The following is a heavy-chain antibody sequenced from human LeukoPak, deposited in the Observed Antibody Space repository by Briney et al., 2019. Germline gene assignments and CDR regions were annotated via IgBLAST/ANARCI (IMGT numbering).Heavy chain of an antibody. Sequence: ASVKVSCKASGGSFSDYSMSWVRQAPGQGLEWMGRIIAILDTAHYAQKFQGRFTITADKSTTTVYMELSSLRSDDTAVYYCVRSGYDYDWFDPWGQGTLVTASS. V-gene: IGHV1-69*08. CDR2: IIAILDTA. CDR3: VRSGYDYDWFDP. D-gene: IGHD5-12*01. CDR1: GGSFSDYS. J-gene: IGHJ5*02.